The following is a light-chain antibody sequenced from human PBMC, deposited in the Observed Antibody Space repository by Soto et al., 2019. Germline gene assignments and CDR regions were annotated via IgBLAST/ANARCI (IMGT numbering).Light chain of an antibody. CDR2: GAS. CDR1: QSVSSY. J-gene: IGKJ4*01. V-gene: IGKV3D-7*01. Sequence: ETVLTQPPTTPCFSPXSRAPLSCRASQSVSSYLAWYQQKPGQAPRLLIYGASTRATGIPARFSGSGSGTDFTLTISSLQPEDFAVYYCQQDYNLPLGGGTKVDIK. CDR3: QQDYNLP.